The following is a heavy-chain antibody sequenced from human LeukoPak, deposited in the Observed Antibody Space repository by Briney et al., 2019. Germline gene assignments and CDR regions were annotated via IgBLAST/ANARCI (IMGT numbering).Heavy chain of an antibody. V-gene: IGHV3-9*01. CDR1: GFSFDGYA. J-gene: IGHJ4*02. CDR3: AKSRDDGTGYYYDY. CDR2: ISRNSYNI. D-gene: IGHD3-9*01. Sequence: PGRSLRLSCEASGFSFDGYAMHWVRQAPVKGLEWVAGISRNSYNIAYGDSVKGRFTISRDNAKKSLSLQMNSLGTEDTAFYYCAKSRDDGTGYYYDYWGQGVLVTVAS.